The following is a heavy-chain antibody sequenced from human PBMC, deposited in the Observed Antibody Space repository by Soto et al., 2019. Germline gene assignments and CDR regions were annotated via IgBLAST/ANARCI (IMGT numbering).Heavy chain of an antibody. CDR1: GGSISSSSYY. CDR3: AGITMVRGVPRFDP. Sequence: QLQLQESGPGLVKPSETLSLTCTVSGGSISSSSYYWVWIRQPPGKGLEWIGSIYYSGSTYYNPSLKSRVTISVDTSKNQCSLKLSSVTAADTAVYYCAGITMVRGVPRFDPWGQGTLVTVSS. CDR2: IYYSGST. V-gene: IGHV4-39*01. D-gene: IGHD3-10*01. J-gene: IGHJ5*02.